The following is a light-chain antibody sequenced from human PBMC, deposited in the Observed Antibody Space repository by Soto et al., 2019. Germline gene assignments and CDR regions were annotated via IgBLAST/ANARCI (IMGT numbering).Light chain of an antibody. CDR2: YAS. CDR1: QNLSRN. CDR3: QQYEWPHT. J-gene: IGKJ2*01. Sequence: EMVMTQSPATLSVSPGERATLSCRASQNLSRNLAWYQQQPGQAPRLLIFYASTRATGIPARFSGSGSGTDFTLTISSLQSEDFAVYYCQQYEWPHTFGQGTKLEIK. V-gene: IGKV3-15*01.